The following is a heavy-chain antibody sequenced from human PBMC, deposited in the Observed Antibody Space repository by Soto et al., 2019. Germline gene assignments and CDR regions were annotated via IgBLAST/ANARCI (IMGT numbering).Heavy chain of an antibody. J-gene: IGHJ6*02. Sequence: ASVKVSCKASGYTFTSYAMHWVRQAPGQRLEWMGWINAGNGNTKYSQKFQGRVTITRDTSASTAYMELSSLRSEDTAVYYCATDQRVTPAYYYYGMDVWGQGTTVTVSS. CDR2: INAGNGNT. CDR3: ATDQRVTPAYYYYGMDV. CDR1: GYTFTSYA. V-gene: IGHV1-3*01. D-gene: IGHD2-21*02.